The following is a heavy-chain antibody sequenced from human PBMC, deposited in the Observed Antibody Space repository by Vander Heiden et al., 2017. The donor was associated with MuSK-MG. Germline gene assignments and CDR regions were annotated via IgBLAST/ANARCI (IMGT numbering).Heavy chain of an antibody. D-gene: IGHD3-9*01. CDR1: GFTFSSYS. CDR3: ARDLRYFDWSRENDAFDI. J-gene: IGHJ3*02. CDR2: ISSSSSYI. V-gene: IGHV3-21*01. Sequence: EVQLVESGGGLVKPGGSLRLSCAASGFTFSSYSMNWVRQAPGKGLEWVSSISSSSSYIYYADSVKGRFTISRDNAKNSLYLQMNSLRAEDTAVYYCARDLRYFDWSRENDAFDIWGQGTMVTVSS.